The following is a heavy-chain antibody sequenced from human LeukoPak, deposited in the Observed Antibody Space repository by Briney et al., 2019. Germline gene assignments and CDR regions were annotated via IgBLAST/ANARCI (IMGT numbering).Heavy chain of an antibody. CDR1: GFTFSSYA. V-gene: IGHV3-64*01. J-gene: IGHJ4*02. Sequence: GGSLRLSCAASGFTFSSYAMPWVRQAPGKGLEYVSAISSNGGSTYYANSVKGRFTISRDNSKNTLYLQMGSLRAEDMAVYYCARELGGNSVGVDDWGQGTLVTVSS. D-gene: IGHD4-23*01. CDR3: ARELGGNSVGVDD. CDR2: ISSNGGST.